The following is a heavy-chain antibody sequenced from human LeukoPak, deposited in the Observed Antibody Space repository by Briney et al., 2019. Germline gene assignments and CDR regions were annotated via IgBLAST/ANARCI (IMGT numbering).Heavy chain of an antibody. CDR1: GFTFSSYS. J-gene: IGHJ4*02. D-gene: IGHD3-16*02. Sequence: PGGSLRLSCAASGFTFSSYSMNWVRQAPGKGLEWVSSISSSSSYIYYADSVKGRFTISRDNAKNSLYLQMNSLKSEDTAVYHCARVRESSYYDYVWGSYRYTADYWGQGTLVTVSS. CDR3: ARVRESSYYDYVWGSYRYTADY. CDR2: ISSSSSYI. V-gene: IGHV3-21*04.